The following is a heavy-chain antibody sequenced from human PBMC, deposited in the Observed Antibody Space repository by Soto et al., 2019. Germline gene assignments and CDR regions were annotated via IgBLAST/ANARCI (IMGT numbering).Heavy chain of an antibody. CDR1: GYTFTSYG. D-gene: IGHD4-17*01. Sequence: ASVKVSCKASGYTFTSYGISWVRQAPGQGLEWMGWISGYNGNTNYAQKVQGRVTLTTDTSTSTAYMDLRSLRSDDTAVYYCARDTYGDYPVYLQHWGQGTLVTVSS. V-gene: IGHV1-18*01. CDR2: ISGYNGNT. CDR3: ARDTYGDYPVYLQH. J-gene: IGHJ1*01.